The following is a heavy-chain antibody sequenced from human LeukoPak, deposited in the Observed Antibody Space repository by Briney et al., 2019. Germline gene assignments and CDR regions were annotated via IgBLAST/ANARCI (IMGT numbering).Heavy chain of an antibody. CDR3: ARERRITMIVVVDAFDI. V-gene: IGHV3-11*04. CDR2: ISSSGSTI. D-gene: IGHD3-22*01. CDR1: VFTFSDYY. J-gene: IGHJ3*02. Sequence: GGSLRLSRAASVFTFSDYYMSWIRQAPGKGLEWVSYISSSGSTIYYADSVKGRFTISRDNANNSLYLQMNSLRAEDTAVYYCARERRITMIVVVDAFDIWGQGTMVTVSS.